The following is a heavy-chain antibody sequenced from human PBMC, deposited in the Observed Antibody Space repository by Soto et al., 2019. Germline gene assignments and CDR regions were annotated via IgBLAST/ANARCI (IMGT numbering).Heavy chain of an antibody. CDR1: GFTFSSYS. J-gene: IGHJ6*03. Sequence: GSLRLSCAASGFTFSSYSMNWVRQAPGKGLEWVSSISSSSSYIYYADSVKGRFTISRDNAKNSLYLQMNSLRAEDTAVYYCAREGAATGYYYYYMDVWGKGTTVTVSS. CDR2: ISSSSSYI. CDR3: AREGAATGYYYYYMDV. V-gene: IGHV3-21*01. D-gene: IGHD1-26*01.